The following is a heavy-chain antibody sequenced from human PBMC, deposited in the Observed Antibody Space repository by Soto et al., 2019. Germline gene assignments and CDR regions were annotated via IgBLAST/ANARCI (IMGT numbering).Heavy chain of an antibody. D-gene: IGHD6-13*01. V-gene: IGHV4-59*01. CDR3: ASSTPRLAAAGLVY. Sequence: PSETLSLTCTVSGGSISSFYWSWIRQPPGKGLEWIGYIYNSGSTNYNPSLKSRVTISVDTSKNQFSLKLSSVTAADTAVYYCASSTPRLAAAGLVYWGQGTLVTVSS. J-gene: IGHJ4*02. CDR1: GGSISSFY. CDR2: IYNSGST.